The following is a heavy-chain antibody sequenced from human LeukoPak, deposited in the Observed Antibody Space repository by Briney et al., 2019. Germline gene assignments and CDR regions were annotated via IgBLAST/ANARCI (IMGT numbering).Heavy chain of an antibody. Sequence: ASVKVSFKASGYTFTGYYMHWVRQAPGQGLEWMGWINPNSGDTNYAQKFHGRVTMTRDTSISTAYTDLSRLTSEDTAVYYCASGSNFFDSWGQGTLVTVSS. J-gene: IGHJ4*02. CDR1: GYTFTGYY. D-gene: IGHD4-11*01. V-gene: IGHV1-2*02. CDR3: ASGSNFFDS. CDR2: INPNSGDT.